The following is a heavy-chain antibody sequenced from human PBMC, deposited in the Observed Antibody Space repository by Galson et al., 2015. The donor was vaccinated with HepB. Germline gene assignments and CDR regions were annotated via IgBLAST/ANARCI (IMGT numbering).Heavy chain of an antibody. CDR3: ARFHGSGWYLDYFDY. Sequence: SVKVSCKASGGTFSSYAISWVRQAPGQGLEWMGGIIPIFGTANYAQKFQGRVTITADESTSTACMELSSLRSEDTAVYYCARFHGSGWYLDYFDYWGQGTLVTVSS. J-gene: IGHJ4*02. D-gene: IGHD6-19*01. V-gene: IGHV1-69*13. CDR1: GGTFSSYA. CDR2: IIPIFGTA.